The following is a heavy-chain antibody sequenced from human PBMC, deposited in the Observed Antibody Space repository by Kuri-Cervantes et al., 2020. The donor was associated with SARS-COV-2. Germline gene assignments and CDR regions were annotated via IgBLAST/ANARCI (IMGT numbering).Heavy chain of an antibody. D-gene: IGHD3-3*01. V-gene: IGHV3-30*03. Sequence: GESLKISCAASGFTFNLYGMHWVRQAPGKGLAWMSFISYDGSYTYYADSVKGRFTISRDNSKNTLYLQMKSLRGEDTAVYYCTRGDTKNYDYWSGYYAAEWFDPWGQGMLVTVSS. J-gene: IGHJ5*02. CDR1: GFTFNLYG. CDR2: ISYDGSYT. CDR3: TRGDTKNYDYWSGYYAAEWFDP.